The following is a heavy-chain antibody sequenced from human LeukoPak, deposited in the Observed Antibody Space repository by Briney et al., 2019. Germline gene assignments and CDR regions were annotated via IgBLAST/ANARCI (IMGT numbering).Heavy chain of an antibody. CDR3: ARGPASGSNFAWFDP. D-gene: IGHD3-10*01. Sequence: PSETLSLTCAVYGGSLSHYYWSWIRQPPGKGLEWIGEINHSGSTNYNPSLKSRVTISVDMSKNQFSLELTSVTAAGTAVYYCARGPASGSNFAWFDPWGQGTLVTVSS. V-gene: IGHV4-34*01. CDR2: INHSGST. J-gene: IGHJ5*02. CDR1: GGSLSHYY.